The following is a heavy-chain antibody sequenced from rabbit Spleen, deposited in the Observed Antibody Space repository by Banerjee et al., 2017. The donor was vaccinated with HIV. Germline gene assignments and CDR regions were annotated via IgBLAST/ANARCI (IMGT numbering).Heavy chain of an antibody. Sequence: QEQLEESGGGLVQPEGSLALTCTASGLDFSSSYYMCWVRQAPGKGLEWVACAYAGSSDSTYSATWAKGRFTISRTSSTTVTLQMTSLTAADTATYFCARDLAGVIGWNFNLWGQGTLVTVS. CDR1: GLDFSSSYY. V-gene: IGHV1S45*01. D-gene: IGHD4-1*01. J-gene: IGHJ4*01. CDR3: ARDLAGVIGWNFNL. CDR2: AYAGSSDST.